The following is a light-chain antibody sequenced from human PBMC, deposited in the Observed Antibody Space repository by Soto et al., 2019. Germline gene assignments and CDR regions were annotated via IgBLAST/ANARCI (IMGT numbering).Light chain of an antibody. J-gene: IGKJ2*01. CDR3: QQRSNWPYT. Sequence: IVLTQSPATLSLSPGERATLSCRASQSVSSYLAWYQQKLGQAPRLLIYDASNRATGIPARFSGSGSGTDFSLTISRLEPEDFAVYYCQQRSNWPYTFGQGTKLQIK. CDR2: DAS. V-gene: IGKV3-11*01. CDR1: QSVSSY.